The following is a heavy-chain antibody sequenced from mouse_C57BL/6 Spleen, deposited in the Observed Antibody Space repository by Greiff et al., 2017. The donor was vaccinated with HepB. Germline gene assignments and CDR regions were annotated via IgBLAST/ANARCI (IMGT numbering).Heavy chain of an antibody. D-gene: IGHD1-1*01. CDR1: GYTFTSYW. CDR2: IHPNSGST. Sequence: VKLQQPGAELVKPGASVKLSCKASGYTFTSYWMHWVKQRPGQGLEWIGMIHPNSGSTNYNEKFKSKATLTVDKSSSTAYMQLSSLTSEDSAVYYCARIYYYGSSLDYWGQGTTLTVSS. CDR3: ARIYYYGSSLDY. V-gene: IGHV1-64*01. J-gene: IGHJ2*01.